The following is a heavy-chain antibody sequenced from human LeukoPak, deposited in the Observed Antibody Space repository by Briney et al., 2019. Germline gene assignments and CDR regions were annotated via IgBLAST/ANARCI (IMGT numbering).Heavy chain of an antibody. J-gene: IGHJ6*02. Sequence: LXXAXSGFAXXXFWMXWVRQAPGKGLEWVAVIWYDGSNKYYADSVKGRFTISRDNSKNTLYLQMNSLRAEDTAVYYCARLGYCSSTSCYAGYYYYGMDVWGQGTTVTVSS. D-gene: IGHD2-2*01. CDR1: GFAXXXFW. CDR2: IWYDGSNK. V-gene: IGHV3-33*08. CDR3: ARLGYCSSTSCYAGYYYYGMDV.